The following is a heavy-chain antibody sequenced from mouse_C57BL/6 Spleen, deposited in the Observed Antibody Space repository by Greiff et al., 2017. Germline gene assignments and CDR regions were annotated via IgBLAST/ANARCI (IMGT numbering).Heavy chain of an antibody. CDR1: GYTFTDYY. V-gene: IGHV1-19*01. D-gene: IGHD3-3*01. CDR3: AREDRAHLRYFDV. Sequence: VQLQQSGPVLVKPGASVKMSCKASGYTFTDYYMNWVKQSHGKSLEWIGVINPYNGGTSYNQKFKGKATLTVDKSSSTAYMELNSLTSEDSAVYYCAREDRAHLRYFDVLGTGTTGTVSS. J-gene: IGHJ1*03. CDR2: INPYNGGT.